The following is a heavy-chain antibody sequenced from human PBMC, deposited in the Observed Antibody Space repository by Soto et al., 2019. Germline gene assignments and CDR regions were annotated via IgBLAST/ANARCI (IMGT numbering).Heavy chain of an antibody. CDR1: GGSLSNAAYS. D-gene: IGHD5-18*01. CDR3: ARERGGYGLFDS. V-gene: IGHV4-30-2*01. Sequence: LSLTCTVSGGSLSNAAYSWSWIRQPPGKGLEWIGYIYPSGMPFYNPSLRSRVTISIDRSNDQFSLNLKSVTAADTAVYYCARERGGYGLFDSWGQGTLVTVSS. J-gene: IGHJ4*02. CDR2: IYPSGMP.